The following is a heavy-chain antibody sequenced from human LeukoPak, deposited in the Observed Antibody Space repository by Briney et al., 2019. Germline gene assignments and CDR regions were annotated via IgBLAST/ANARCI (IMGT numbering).Heavy chain of an antibody. CDR3: ARVTYCTTTSCHPLGWFDP. Sequence: SETLSLTCAIYGGPFSGYYWSWIRQAPGKGLEWIGEINHSGSFNYNPSLKSRLLILVDTSKNQFSLKLSSVTAADTAVYYCARVTYCTTTSCHPLGWFDPWGQGTLVTVSS. J-gene: IGHJ5*02. CDR2: INHSGSF. CDR1: GGPFSGYY. D-gene: IGHD2-8*01. V-gene: IGHV4-34*01.